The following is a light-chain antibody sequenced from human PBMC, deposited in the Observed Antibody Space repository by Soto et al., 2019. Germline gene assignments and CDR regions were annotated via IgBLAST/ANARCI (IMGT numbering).Light chain of an antibody. CDR1: QNIDSY. V-gene: IGKV1-5*03. CDR3: QQYNSYSPT. J-gene: IGKJ1*01. Sequence: DIQMTQSPPALSASVGDRVTITCRASQNIDSYLNWYQQKAGKAPNLLIYEASRLESGVPSRFSGSGSETEFTLTISGLQPGDSATYYCQQYNSYSPTFGQGTKVDIK. CDR2: EAS.